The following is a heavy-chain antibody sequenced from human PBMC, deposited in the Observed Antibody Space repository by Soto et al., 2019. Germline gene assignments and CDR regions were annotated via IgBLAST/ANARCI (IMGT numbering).Heavy chain of an antibody. D-gene: IGHD1-1*01. CDR1: GGSFSGYY. V-gene: IGHV4-34*01. Sequence: QVQLQQWGAGPLRPLETLSLTCGVSGGSFSGYYWAWIRQSPGKGLEWIGEINDRGSINYNPSLKSRVRISVDLWKNHCSLKLLSVTSAGRAVYCCVRESHGTLPGPCWVWYFVLWGRGTLV. CDR3: VRESHGTLPGPCWVWYFVL. J-gene: IGHJ2*01. CDR2: INDRGSI.